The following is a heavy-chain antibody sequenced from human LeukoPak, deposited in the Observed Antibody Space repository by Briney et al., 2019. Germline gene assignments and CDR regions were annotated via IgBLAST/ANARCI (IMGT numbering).Heavy chain of an antibody. J-gene: IGHJ4*02. CDR2: IYYSGST. Sequence: PSETLSLTCTVSGGSISSSSYYWGWIRQPPGKGLEWIGSIYYSGSTYYNPSLKSRVTISVDTSKNQFSLKLSSVTAADTAVYYCARVGYGDYYARTRVGVDYWGQGTLVTVSS. CDR1: GGSISSSSYY. CDR3: ARVGYGDYYARTRVGVDY. V-gene: IGHV4-39*07. D-gene: IGHD4-17*01.